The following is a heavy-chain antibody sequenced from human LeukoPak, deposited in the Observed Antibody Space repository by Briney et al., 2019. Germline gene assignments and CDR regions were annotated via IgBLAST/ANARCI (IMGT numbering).Heavy chain of an antibody. J-gene: IGHJ4*02. CDR3: ARFIYYYDSSGYYPLFEY. CDR2: ISAYNGDT. Sequence: ASVKVSCKASGYTFTSYGISWVRQAPGQGLEWMGWISAYNGDTNYAQKLQGRVTMTTDTSTSTAYMELRSLRSDDTAVYYCARFIYYYDSSGYYPLFEYWGQGTLVTVSS. V-gene: IGHV1-18*01. CDR1: GYTFTSYG. D-gene: IGHD3-22*01.